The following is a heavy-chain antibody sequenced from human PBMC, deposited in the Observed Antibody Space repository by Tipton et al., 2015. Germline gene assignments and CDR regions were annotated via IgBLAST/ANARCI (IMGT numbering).Heavy chain of an antibody. CDR3: ACQDYDSLTRDYQTVDY. J-gene: IGHJ4*02. CDR2: VDYSGST. V-gene: IGHV4-39*01. D-gene: IGHD3-9*01. CDR1: GGSISSNSFH. Sequence: LRLSCTVSGGSISSNSFHWDWIRQPPGKGLEWIGSVDYSGSTHYTPSLKRRLTISVDTSKNQFSLKLTSVTAADTAVYYCACQDYDSLTRDYQTVDYWGQGTLVTVSS.